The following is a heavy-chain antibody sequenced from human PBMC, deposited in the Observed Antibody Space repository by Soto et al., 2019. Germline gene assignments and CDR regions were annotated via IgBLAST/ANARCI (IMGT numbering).Heavy chain of an antibody. CDR3: ASDSSPDPAYYYYGMDV. J-gene: IGHJ6*02. CDR1: GGTFSSYT. V-gene: IGHV1-69*02. Sequence: QVQLVQSGAEVKKPGSSVKVSCKASGGTFSSYTISWVRQAPGQGLEWMGRIIPILGIANYAQKFQGRVTITADKSTSTAYMDLSSLRSEDTAVYYCASDSSPDPAYYYYGMDVWGQGTTVTVSS. D-gene: IGHD6-13*01. CDR2: IIPILGIA.